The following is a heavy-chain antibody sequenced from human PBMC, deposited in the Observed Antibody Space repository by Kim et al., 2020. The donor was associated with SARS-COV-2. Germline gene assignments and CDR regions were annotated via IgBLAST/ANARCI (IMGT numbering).Heavy chain of an antibody. CDR3: ARDQYYGSGSYGVDY. CDR1: GFTFSSYA. Sequence: GGSLRLSCAASGFTFSSYAMHWVRQAPGKGLEWVAVISYDGSNKYYADSVKGRFTISRDNSKNTLYLQMNSLRAEDTAVYYCARDQYYGSGSYGVDYWGQGTLVTVSS. CDR2: ISYDGSNK. D-gene: IGHD3-10*01. V-gene: IGHV3-30*04. J-gene: IGHJ4*02.